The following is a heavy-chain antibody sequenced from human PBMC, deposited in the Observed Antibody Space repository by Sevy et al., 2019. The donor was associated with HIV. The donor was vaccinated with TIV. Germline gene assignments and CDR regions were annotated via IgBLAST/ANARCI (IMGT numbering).Heavy chain of an antibody. CDR1: GFSFNGYG. J-gene: IGHJ4*02. Sequence: GGSLRLSCAASGFSFNGYGMHWVRQAPGKGLEWLAVIWYDGTNKEYADSVKGRFTISRDNSENTLYLQMNSLRAEDTAVYYCARESLAVAGIGYYFHSWGQGTLVTVS. CDR3: ARESLAVAGIGYYFHS. D-gene: IGHD6-19*01. CDR2: IWYDGTNK. V-gene: IGHV3-33*01.